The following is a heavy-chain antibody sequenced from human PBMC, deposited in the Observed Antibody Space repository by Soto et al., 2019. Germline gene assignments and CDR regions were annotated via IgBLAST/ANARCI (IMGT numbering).Heavy chain of an antibody. Sequence: PSETLSLTCTVSGGSISSYYWSWIRQPPGKGLEWIGYIYYSGSTNYNPSLKSRVTISVDTSKNQFSLKLSSVTAADTAVYYCARARGGLQFGRNYYHYGMDVWGQGTTVTVSS. J-gene: IGHJ6*02. V-gene: IGHV4-59*01. CDR2: IYYSGST. CDR1: GGSISSYY. CDR3: ARARGGLQFGRNYYHYGMDV. D-gene: IGHD5-12*01.